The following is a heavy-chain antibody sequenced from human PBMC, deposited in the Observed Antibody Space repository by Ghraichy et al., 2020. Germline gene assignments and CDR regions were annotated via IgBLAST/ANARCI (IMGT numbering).Heavy chain of an antibody. J-gene: IGHJ4*02. Sequence: ASVKVSCKASGYTFTSYGISWVRQAPGQGLEWMGWISAYNGNTNYAQKLQGRVTMTTDTSTSTAYMELRSLRSDDTAVYYCARDKGEHYDFWSGYSLPYYFDYWGQGTLVTVSS. CDR2: ISAYNGNT. CDR3: ARDKGEHYDFWSGYSLPYYFDY. V-gene: IGHV1-18*01. CDR1: GYTFTSYG. D-gene: IGHD3-3*01.